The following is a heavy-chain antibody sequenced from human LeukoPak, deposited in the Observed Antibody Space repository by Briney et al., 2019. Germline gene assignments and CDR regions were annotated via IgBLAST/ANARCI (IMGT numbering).Heavy chain of an antibody. CDR2: IKQDGSAE. D-gene: IGHD3-10*02. J-gene: IGHJ5*02. V-gene: IGHV3-7*01. CDR1: GFPFTTYW. Sequence: GSLRLSCAASGFPFTTYWMGWVRQAPGKGLEWLANIKQDGSAEHYADSVRGRFTISRDNAKISLFLQMNSLTAEDTAVYYCARDAGYYVHDLWGQGTLVTVSS. CDR3: ARDAGYYVHDL.